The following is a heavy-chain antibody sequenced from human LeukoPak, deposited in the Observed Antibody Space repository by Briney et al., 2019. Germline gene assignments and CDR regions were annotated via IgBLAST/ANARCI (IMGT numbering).Heavy chain of an antibody. CDR2: IYSGGST. CDR1: GFTVSSNY. V-gene: IGHV3-66*01. D-gene: IGHD1-26*01. CDR3: ASSGALVDSGYNWFDP. Sequence: GGSLRLSCAASGFTVSSNYMNWVRQAPGKGLEWVSVIYSGGSTYYADSVQGRFTISRDNSKNTLYLQMNSLRAEDTAVYYCASSGALVDSGYNWFDPWGQGTLVTVSS. J-gene: IGHJ5*02.